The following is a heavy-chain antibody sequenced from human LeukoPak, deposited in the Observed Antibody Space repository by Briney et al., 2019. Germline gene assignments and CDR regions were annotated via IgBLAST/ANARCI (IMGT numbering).Heavy chain of an antibody. CDR3: ARYSSGWYPHYYFDY. V-gene: IGHV4-59*01. CDR2: IYYSGST. Sequence: SETLSLTCTVSGGSISSYYWSWIRQPAGKGLEWIGYIYYSGSTNYNPSLKSRVTISVDTSKNQFSLKLSSVTAADTAVYYCARYSSGWYPHYYFDYWGQGTLVTVSS. D-gene: IGHD6-19*01. CDR1: GGSISSYY. J-gene: IGHJ4*02.